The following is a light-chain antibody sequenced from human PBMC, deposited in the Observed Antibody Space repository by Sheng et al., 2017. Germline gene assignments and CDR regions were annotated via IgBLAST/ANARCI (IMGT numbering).Light chain of an antibody. CDR2: AAS. J-gene: IGKJ2*01. CDR3: QQTYSTPRT. Sequence: DIQMTQSPSSLSASVGDRVTITCRASQSITSYLNWYQQKPGKAPNLLIYAASSLQSGVPSRFSGSGSGTDFTLTISSLQPEDFATYHCQQTYSTPRTFGQGTKLEIK. CDR1: QSITSY. V-gene: IGKV1-39*01.